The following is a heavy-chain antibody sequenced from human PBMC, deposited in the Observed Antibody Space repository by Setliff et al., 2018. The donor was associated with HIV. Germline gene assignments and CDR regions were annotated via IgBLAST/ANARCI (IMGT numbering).Heavy chain of an antibody. Sequence: ASVKVSCKASGGTFSSYATSWVRQAPGQGLEWMGGIIPIFGTANYAQKFQGRVTITADESTSTAYMELSSLRSEDTAVYYCARDFTGGDGYNFWDYWGQGTLVTVSS. CDR3: ARDFTGGDGYNFWDY. J-gene: IGHJ4*02. CDR1: GGTFSSYA. D-gene: IGHD3-3*01. V-gene: IGHV1-69*13. CDR2: IIPIFGTA.